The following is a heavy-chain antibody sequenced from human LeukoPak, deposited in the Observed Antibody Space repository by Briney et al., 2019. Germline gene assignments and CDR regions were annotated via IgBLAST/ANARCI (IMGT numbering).Heavy chain of an antibody. V-gene: IGHV3-7*01. J-gene: IGHJ4*02. CDR1: GLTFSSYW. CDR3: VKGRDYGDF. Sequence: GGSLRLLCVAPGLTFSSYWLTWVRQARGKGLEWVPTVHEDVTERYYLDSMKARLTISRDNDEHSMFVHKRPERSEDRDVYLCVKGRDYGDFWGRGTLVGVFS. CDR2: VHEDVTER.